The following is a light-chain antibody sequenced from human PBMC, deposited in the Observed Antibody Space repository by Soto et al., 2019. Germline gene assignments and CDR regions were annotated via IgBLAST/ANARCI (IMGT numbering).Light chain of an antibody. CDR1: SGDVGGYKL. J-gene: IGLJ1*01. Sequence: QSVLTQPASVSGSPGQSITIYCTGTSGDVGGYKLVSWYQQHPAKAANLMIYEVSNRPSGGSSRFSGSKSGNTASLTISGLQAEDEADYFCGSYTGNIYVFGNGTKLTVL. CDR3: GSYTGNIYV. CDR2: EVS. V-gene: IGLV2-14*01.